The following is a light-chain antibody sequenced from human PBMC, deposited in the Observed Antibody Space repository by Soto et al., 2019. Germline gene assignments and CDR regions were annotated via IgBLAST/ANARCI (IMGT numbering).Light chain of an antibody. J-gene: IGKJ1*01. V-gene: IGKV1-9*01. CDR1: QGISSY. Sequence: DIQLTQSPSFLSASVGDRVTITCRASQGISSYLAWYQQRPGKAPKLLIYAASTLQSGVPSRFSGSGSGTEFTLTISSLQPEDFATFYCQQLNSYSFGQGTKVEMK. CDR3: QQLNSYS. CDR2: AAS.